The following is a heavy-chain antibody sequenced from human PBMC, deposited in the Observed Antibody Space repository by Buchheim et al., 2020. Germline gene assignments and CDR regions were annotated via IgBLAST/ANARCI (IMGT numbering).Heavy chain of an antibody. CDR1: GYTFTGYY. V-gene: IGHV1-2*06. CDR2: INPNSGGT. D-gene: IGHD1-26*01. CDR3: ARAGRWELRQLLPDYYYYYGMDV. Sequence: QVQLVQSGAEVKKPGASVKVSCKASGYTFTGYYMHWVRQAPGQGLEWMGRINPNSGGTNYAQKFQGRVTLTRDTSISTAYMELSRRRSDDTAVYYCARAGRWELRQLLPDYYYYYGMDVWGQGTT. J-gene: IGHJ6*02.